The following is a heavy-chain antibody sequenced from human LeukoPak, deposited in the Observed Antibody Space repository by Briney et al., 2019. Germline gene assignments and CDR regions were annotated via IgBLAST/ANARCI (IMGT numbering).Heavy chain of an antibody. J-gene: IGHJ3*02. CDR3: ARFVARYDFVDAFDI. V-gene: IGHV5-51*01. Sequence: GESLKISCQGSGYSFTSYWIGWVRQLPGKGLEWMGIIYPGDSDTRYSPSFQGQVTISADKSISTAYLQWSSLKASDTAMYYCARFVARYDFVDAFDIWGQGTMVTVSS. D-gene: IGHD3-3*01. CDR1: GYSFTSYW. CDR2: IYPGDSDT.